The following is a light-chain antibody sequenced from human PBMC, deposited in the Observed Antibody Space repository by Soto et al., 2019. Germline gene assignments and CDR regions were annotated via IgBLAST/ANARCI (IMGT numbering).Light chain of an antibody. CDR1: QIISSW. J-gene: IGKJ2*01. CDR2: YAS. V-gene: IGKV1-5*01. Sequence: DIQMTQSPSTLSASVGHRVTFTCRASQIISSWLAWYQQKPGKAPKLLIYYASSLESGVQSSVRGSESGTEFTLTHRCMQPDDFAKYSCQQYNSYSLYTFGQGTKLEIK. CDR3: QQYNSYSLYT.